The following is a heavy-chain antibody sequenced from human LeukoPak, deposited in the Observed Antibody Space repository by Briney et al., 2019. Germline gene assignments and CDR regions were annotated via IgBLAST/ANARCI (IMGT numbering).Heavy chain of an antibody. CDR3: ARRVGIAAPFDY. J-gene: IGHJ4*02. CDR2: IYYSGST. V-gene: IGHV4-59*08. CDR1: GGSISSYY. Sequence: SETLSLTCTVSGGSISSYYWSWIRQPPGKGLEWIGYIYYSGSTNYNPSLKSRVTISVDTSKNQFSLKLSSVTAADTTVYYCARRVGIAAPFDYWGQGTLVTVSS. D-gene: IGHD6-13*01.